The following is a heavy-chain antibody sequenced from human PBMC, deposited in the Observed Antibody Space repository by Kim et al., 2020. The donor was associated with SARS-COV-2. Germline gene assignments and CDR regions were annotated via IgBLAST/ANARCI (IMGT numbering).Heavy chain of an antibody. Sequence: ASVKVSCKTSGYTFTTNYVHWVRQAPGQGLEWLGIINPSSGSTAYALNFQGRITMTRDSSTSTVYMDLSNLRSEDTAIYYCARVVDRIDWYPTFDYWGQGTLVSVSS. J-gene: IGHJ4*02. CDR1: GYTFTTNY. CDR2: INPSSGST. CDR3: ARVVDRIDWYPTFDY. D-gene: IGHD3-9*01. V-gene: IGHV1-46*01.